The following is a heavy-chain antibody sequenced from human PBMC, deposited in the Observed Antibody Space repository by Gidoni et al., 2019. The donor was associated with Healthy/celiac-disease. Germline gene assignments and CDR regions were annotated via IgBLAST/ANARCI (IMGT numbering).Heavy chain of an antibody. J-gene: IGHJ4*02. D-gene: IGHD6-13*01. CDR2: SSGSGGST. CDR3: AKDPDRGAAAAGGD. CDR1: GFTCSSYA. Sequence: QLFESRAGLVQPGWFLRRSCPASGFTCSSYARSWLGQAPGKGREWVSASSGSGGSTYYADSVKGRLTNSRDNSKNTLYLQMNRLRAEDTAVYYCAKDPDRGAAAAGGDWGQGTLVTVSS. V-gene: IGHV3-23*01.